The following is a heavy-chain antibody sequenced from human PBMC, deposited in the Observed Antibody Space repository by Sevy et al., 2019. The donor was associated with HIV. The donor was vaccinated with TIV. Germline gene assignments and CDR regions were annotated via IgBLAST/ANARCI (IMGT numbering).Heavy chain of an antibody. CDR2: IIGKIDDGTT. CDR3: TTEALDGDYGDYYVYGMDV. CDR1: GITFNNAW. D-gene: IGHD4-17*01. Sequence: GGSLRLSCAASGITFNNAWMSWVRQAPGKGLEWVGRIIGKIDDGTTDYAAPVKGRFTISKDDSKNTLYLQMNSLKTEDTAVYYCTTEALDGDYGDYYVYGMDVWGQGTTVTISS. J-gene: IGHJ6*02. V-gene: IGHV3-15*01.